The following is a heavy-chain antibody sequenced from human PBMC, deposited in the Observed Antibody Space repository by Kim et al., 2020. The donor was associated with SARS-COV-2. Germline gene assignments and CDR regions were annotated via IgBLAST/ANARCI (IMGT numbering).Heavy chain of an antibody. J-gene: IGHJ4*02. V-gene: IGHV3-33*01. CDR3: ATDLRCPWYY. D-gene: IGHD4-17*01. Sequence: GGSLRLSCAASGITFSSYGMHWVRQAPGKGLEWVAVMWSDGSNEYYADSVKGRFTISRDNSKKMLYLQVSSLRAEDTAVYYCATDLRCPWYYWGQGTLVT. CDR1: GITFSSYG. CDR2: MWSDGSNE.